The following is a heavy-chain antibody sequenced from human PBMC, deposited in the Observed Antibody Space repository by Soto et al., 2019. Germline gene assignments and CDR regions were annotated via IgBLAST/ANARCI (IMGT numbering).Heavy chain of an antibody. CDR3: AGRQWLVGGYYYGMDV. D-gene: IGHD6-19*01. CDR1: GYTFTSYG. Sequence: QVQLVQSGAEVKKPGASVKVSCKASGYTFTSYGISWVRQAPGQGLEWMGWTSAYNGNTNYAQKLQGRVTMTTDTXTXPASRELRSLRSDETAVYNSAGRQWLVGGYYYGMDVWGQGTTVTVSS. J-gene: IGHJ6*02. V-gene: IGHV1-18*01. CDR2: TSAYNGNT.